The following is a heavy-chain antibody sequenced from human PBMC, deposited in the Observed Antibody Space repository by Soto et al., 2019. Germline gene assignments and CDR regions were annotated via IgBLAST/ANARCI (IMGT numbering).Heavy chain of an antibody. V-gene: IGHV4-38-2*01. D-gene: IGHD3-16*01. CDR3: ARRWGDYFDY. CDR1: GFTFSDYY. Sequence: GSLRLSCAASGFTFSDYYMSWIRQAPGKGLEWIGSIYYRGNTYYNPSLKSRVTISVDTSKNQFSLKLSSVTAADTAVYYCARRWGDYFDYWGQGTLVTVSS. CDR2: IYYRGNT. J-gene: IGHJ4*02.